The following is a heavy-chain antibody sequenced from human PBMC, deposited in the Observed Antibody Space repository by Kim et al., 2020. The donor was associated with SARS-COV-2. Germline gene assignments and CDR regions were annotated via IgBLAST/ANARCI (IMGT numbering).Heavy chain of an antibody. CDR1: GFTFSSYS. CDR3: ASPILTGYSSGIVTDV. V-gene: IGHV3-48*04. Sequence: GGSLRLSCAASGFTFSSYSMNWVRQAPGKGLEWVSYISSSSSTIYYADSVKGRFTNSRDNAKNSLYLQMNSLRAEDTAVYYCASPILTGYSSGIVTDVWGQGTTVTVSS. CDR2: ISSSSSTI. D-gene: IGHD3-9*01. J-gene: IGHJ6*02.